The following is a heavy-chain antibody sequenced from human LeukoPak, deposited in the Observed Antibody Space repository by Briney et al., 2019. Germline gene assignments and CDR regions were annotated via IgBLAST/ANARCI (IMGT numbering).Heavy chain of an antibody. CDR3: AKDTTGSYQRAFDY. Sequence: GGSLRLSCAASGSSFNNYAMYWVRQAPGKGLEWVSALTGSGGTTYYADSVKGRFTISRDNSKNTLYLQVNSLRAEDTAVYYCAKDTTGSYQRAFDYWGQGTLVTVSS. CDR1: GSSFNNYA. CDR2: LTGSGGTT. D-gene: IGHD1-1*01. J-gene: IGHJ4*02. V-gene: IGHV3-23*01.